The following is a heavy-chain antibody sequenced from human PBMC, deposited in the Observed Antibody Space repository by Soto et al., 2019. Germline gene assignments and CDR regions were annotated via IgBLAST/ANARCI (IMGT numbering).Heavy chain of an antibody. J-gene: IGHJ4*02. V-gene: IGHV4-59*12. D-gene: IGHD2-8*02. CDR2: VYYSGST. CDR1: GGSMISYY. CDR3: ARDKITGLFDY. Sequence: SETLSLTCTVSGGSMISYYWSWIRQPPGKGLEWIGYVYYSGSTNYNPSLKSRVTISVDTSKNQFSLKLTSVTAADTAVYYCARDKITGLFDYWGQGTLVTVSS.